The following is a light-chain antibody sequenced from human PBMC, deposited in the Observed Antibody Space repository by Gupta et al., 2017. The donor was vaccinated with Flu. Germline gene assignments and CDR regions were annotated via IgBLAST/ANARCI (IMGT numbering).Light chain of an antibody. CDR3: LQYDTLWT. V-gene: IGKV1-5*03. CDR2: KAS. J-gene: IGKJ1*01. Sequence: IQMTQSPSTLSASVGDRVTITCRASQSITTWLAWYQQKPGKAPNPLIYKASSLESGVPSRFSGSGSGTEFTLTISSLQPDDFATYYCLQYDTLWTFGQGTKVEIK. CDR1: QSITTW.